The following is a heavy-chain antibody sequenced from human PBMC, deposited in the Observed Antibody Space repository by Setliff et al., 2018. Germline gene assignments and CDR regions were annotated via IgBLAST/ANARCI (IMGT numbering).Heavy chain of an antibody. CDR1: GYSFTNHY. J-gene: IGHJ4*02. Sequence: ASVKVSCKASGYSFTNHYIHWVRQAPGQGLEWMTMIIPSTGNTNYAQKFQGRVTMTADTSTNTVYMDLSSLGSEDTAVYYCVRERRGGHFDYWGQGTLVTVSS. V-gene: IGHV1-46*01. CDR2: IIPSTGNT. CDR3: VRERRGGHFDY.